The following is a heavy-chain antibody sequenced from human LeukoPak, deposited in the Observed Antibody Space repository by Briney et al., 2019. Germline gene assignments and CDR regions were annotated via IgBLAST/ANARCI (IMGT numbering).Heavy chain of an antibody. V-gene: IGHV3-30*18. J-gene: IGHJ4*02. CDR2: ISYDGSNK. Sequence: GRSLRLSCAASGFTFSSYGMHWVRQAPGKGLEWVAVISYDGSNKYYADSVKGRFTISRDNSKNTLYLQMNSLRAADTAVYNCAKDGRVVGDIPDYFDYWGQGTLVTVSS. CDR3: AKDGRVVGDIPDYFDY. CDR1: GFTFSSYG. D-gene: IGHD2-15*01.